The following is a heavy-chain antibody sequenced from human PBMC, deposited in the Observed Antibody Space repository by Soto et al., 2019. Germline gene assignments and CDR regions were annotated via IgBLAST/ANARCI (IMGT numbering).Heavy chain of an antibody. CDR2: IHYSGST. CDR3: ATYCAGSSCRPAREFWFDP. D-gene: IGHD2-15*01. CDR1: GGSISNSTYS. J-gene: IGHJ5*02. V-gene: IGHV4-39*01. Sequence: SETLSLTCSVSGGSISNSTYSWGWIRQPPGKGLEWIGTIHYSGSTYYNPSLKSRVTISVDTSKNQFSLKLNSVAAADTAMYYCATYCAGSSCRPAREFWFDPWGQGTLVTVSS.